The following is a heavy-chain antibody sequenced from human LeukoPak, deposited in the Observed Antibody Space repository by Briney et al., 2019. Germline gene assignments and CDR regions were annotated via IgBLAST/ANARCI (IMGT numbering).Heavy chain of an antibody. CDR2: IYNSGNT. CDR3: ARTRITIFGVVITHHDAFDI. Sequence: SETLSLTCTVSGGSINSYYWTWIRQPPGKGLEWIGNIYNSGNTNYNPSLKSRVTISVDTSKNQFSLKLSSVTAADTAVYYCARTRITIFGVVITHHDAFDIWGQGTMVTVSS. CDR1: GGSINSYY. D-gene: IGHD3-3*01. V-gene: IGHV4-59*08. J-gene: IGHJ3*02.